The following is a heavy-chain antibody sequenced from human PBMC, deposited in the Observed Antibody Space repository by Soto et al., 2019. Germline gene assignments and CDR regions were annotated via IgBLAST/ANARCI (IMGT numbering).Heavy chain of an antibody. CDR3: AREVRAATLERGGDY. J-gene: IGHJ4*02. CDR2: INHSGST. D-gene: IGHD2-2*01. V-gene: IGHV4-34*01. CDR1: GGSFSGYY. Sequence: QVQLQQWGAGLLKPSETLSLTCAVYGGSFSGYYWSWIRRPPGKGLEWIGEINHSGSTNYNPSLKSRVTISVDTSKNQFSLKLSSVTAADTAVYYCAREVRAATLERGGDYWGQGTLVTVSS.